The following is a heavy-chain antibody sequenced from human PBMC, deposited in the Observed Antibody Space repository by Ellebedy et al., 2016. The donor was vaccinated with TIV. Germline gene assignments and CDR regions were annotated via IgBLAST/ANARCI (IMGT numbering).Heavy chain of an antibody. CDR3: ARERAGIDVAAYFDY. V-gene: IGHV3-33*08. D-gene: IGHD6-19*01. CDR1: GFTFYHYV. Sequence: GESLKISCEASGFTFYHYVMNWVRQAPGKGLEWVAVIWYDGSTQYSADSVKGRFTITRDNSKNTLFLQMNGLRAEDTAVYYCARERAGIDVAAYFDYWGQGTLVTVSS. J-gene: IGHJ4*02. CDR2: IWYDGSTQ.